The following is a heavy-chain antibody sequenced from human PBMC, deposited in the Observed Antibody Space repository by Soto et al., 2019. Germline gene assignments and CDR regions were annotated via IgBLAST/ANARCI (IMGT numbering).Heavy chain of an antibody. CDR2: IIPIFGTA. CDR3: ATSVSFTMLGAAYDFCGMDV. J-gene: IGHJ6*04. V-gene: IGHV1-69*01. Sequence: QGLEGMVGIIPIFGTANYAQKFQGRVTITADESTSTAYMELRSLRSEDTAVYYCATSVSFTMLGAAYDFCGMDVWGGCTTVTVSP. D-gene: IGHD3-10*02.